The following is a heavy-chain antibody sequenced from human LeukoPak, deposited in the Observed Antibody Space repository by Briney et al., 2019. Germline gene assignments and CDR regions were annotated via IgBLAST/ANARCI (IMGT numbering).Heavy chain of an antibody. D-gene: IGHD2-2*01. CDR3: ARAITYHFDY. CDR2: IYSGGNT. J-gene: IGHJ4*02. Sequence: GGSLRLSCAASGFTFRTYAMSWVRQAPGKGLEWVSYIYSGGNTFYADSVKGRFTIFRDNSKNTLYLQMTSLRADDTAVYYCARAITYHFDYWGQGSLVTVSS. CDR1: GFTFRTYA. V-gene: IGHV3-66*01.